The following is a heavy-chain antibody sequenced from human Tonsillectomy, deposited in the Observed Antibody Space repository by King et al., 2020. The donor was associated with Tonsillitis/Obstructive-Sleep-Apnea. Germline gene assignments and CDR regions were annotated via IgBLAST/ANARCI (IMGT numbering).Heavy chain of an antibody. D-gene: IGHD3-3*01. J-gene: IGHJ4*02. CDR3: ARTSRVVKGYRY. V-gene: IGHV4-34*01. CDR2: INHSGST. CDR1: GGSFSGYY. Sequence: VQLQQWGAGLLKPSETLSLTCAVYGGSFSGYYWSWIRQPPGKGLEWIGEINHSGSTNYNPSLKRRVTISVDTSKNQFSLKLSSVTAADTAVYYCARTSRVVKGYRYWGQGTLVTVSS.